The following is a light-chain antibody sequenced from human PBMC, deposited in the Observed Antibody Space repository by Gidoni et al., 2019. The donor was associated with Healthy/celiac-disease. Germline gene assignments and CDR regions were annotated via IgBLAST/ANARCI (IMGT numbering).Light chain of an antibody. Sequence: HELTPPPSVFVAPAQTATITCSGDTLGDKSDSWYQQKPGQSPVLVIYQDNKRPSGIPDRYSGCHSGNTATLTISGTQAMDDADYYCQAWDSSAADVVFGGGTKLTVL. CDR2: QDN. V-gene: IGLV3-1*01. CDR3: QAWDSSAADVV. CDR1: TLGDKS. J-gene: IGLJ2*01.